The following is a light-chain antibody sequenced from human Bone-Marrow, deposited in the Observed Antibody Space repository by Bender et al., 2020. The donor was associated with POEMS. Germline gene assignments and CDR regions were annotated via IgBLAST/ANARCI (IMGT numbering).Light chain of an antibody. J-gene: IGLJ1*01. CDR3: SSYTSSSTLV. Sequence: QSALTQPPSASGSPGQSVTISCTGTSGDVGIYNYVSWYQQHPGKVPQLMIYDVSYRPSGISNRFAGSKSANTASLTISGLQAEDEADYYCSSYTSSSTLVFGTGTKVTVL. V-gene: IGLV2-14*03. CDR1: SGDVGIYNY. CDR2: DVS.